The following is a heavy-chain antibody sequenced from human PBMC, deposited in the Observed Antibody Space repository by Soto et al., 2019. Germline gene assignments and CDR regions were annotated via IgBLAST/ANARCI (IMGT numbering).Heavy chain of an antibody. Sequence: DVQLLESGGGLVQPGGSLRLSCAASGLTFSSYTVAWIRQAPGKGLEWVSVIGSDGGDIHYADSVKGRFTISRDNSRTTLYLQMNSLRAEDTALYYCAKYSRTGASRYFDFWGQGTLVTVSS. CDR1: GLTFSSYT. CDR2: IGSDGGDI. J-gene: IGHJ4*02. D-gene: IGHD1-1*01. CDR3: AKYSRTGASRYFDF. V-gene: IGHV3-23*01.